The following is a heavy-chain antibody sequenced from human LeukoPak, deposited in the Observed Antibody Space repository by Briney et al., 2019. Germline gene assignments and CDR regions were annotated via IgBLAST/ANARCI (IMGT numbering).Heavy chain of an antibody. V-gene: IGHV4-34*01. Sequence: PSETLSLTCAVYGGSFSGYYWSWIRQPPXXXXXXXGEINHSGSTNYNPSLKSRVTISVDTSKNQFSLKLSSVTAADTAVYYCARARRYYDILTTFDYWGQGTLVTVSS. CDR3: ARARRYYDILTTFDY. D-gene: IGHD3-9*01. CDR2: INHSGST. J-gene: IGHJ4*02. CDR1: GGSFSGYY.